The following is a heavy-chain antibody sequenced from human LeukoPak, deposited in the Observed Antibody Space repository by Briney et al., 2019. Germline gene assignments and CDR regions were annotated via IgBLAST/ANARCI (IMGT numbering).Heavy chain of an antibody. CDR3: ARAPGGFHGDYSPIGY. V-gene: IGHV3-30*03. D-gene: IGHD4-17*01. Sequence: GGSLRLSCAASGLTFSSYGMHWVRQAPGKGLEWMAVISYDGSNKYYADSAKGRFTISRDNSQNTLYLQMNSLRAEETAMYYCARAPGGFHGDYSPIGYWGQGTLVTVSS. CDR1: GLTFSSYG. CDR2: ISYDGSNK. J-gene: IGHJ4*02.